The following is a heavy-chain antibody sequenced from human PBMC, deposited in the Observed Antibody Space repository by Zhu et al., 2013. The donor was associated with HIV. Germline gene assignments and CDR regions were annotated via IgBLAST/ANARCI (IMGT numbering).Heavy chain of an antibody. CDR2: INPKSGGT. J-gene: IGHJ4*03. V-gene: IGHV1-2*02. CDR3: ARDVDSGRGSLDY. CDR1: GYTFTGYY. D-gene: IGHD6-19*01. Sequence: HLMQSGAEVKKPGASVKVSCKTSGYTFTGYYIHWVRRAPGQGLEWMGWINPKSGGTNYAQNFQGRVTMTRDTSISTAHMELSKLRSDDTAVYYCARDVDSGRGSLDYWGLGKPWSPS.